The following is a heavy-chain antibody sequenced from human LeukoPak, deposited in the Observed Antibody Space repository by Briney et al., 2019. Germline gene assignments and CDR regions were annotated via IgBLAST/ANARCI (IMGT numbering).Heavy chain of an antibody. J-gene: IGHJ5*02. CDR3: ARSGPTSSWYGWFDP. V-gene: IGHV4-59*01. CDR1: GGSISSYY. Sequence: SETLSLTCTVSGGSISSYYWSWIRQPPGKGLEWIGYIYYGGSTNYNPSLKSRVTISVDTSKNQFSLKLSSVTAADTAVYYCARSGPTSSWYGWFDPWGQGTLVTVSS. D-gene: IGHD6-13*01. CDR2: IYYGGST.